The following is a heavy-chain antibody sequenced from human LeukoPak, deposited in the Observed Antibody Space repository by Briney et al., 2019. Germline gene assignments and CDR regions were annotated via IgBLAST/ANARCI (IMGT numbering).Heavy chain of an antibody. CDR1: GDSVSSNSAT. D-gene: IGHD6-19*01. Sequence: SQTLSLTCVISGDSVSSNSATWNWIRQSPSRGLEWLGRTYYRSKWYNDYVVFMKSRITINPDTSKNQFSLHLNSVTPEDTAVYYCARDPAYSSGWTRNAFDIWGQGTMVTVSS. CDR2: TYYRSKWYN. CDR3: ARDPAYSSGWTRNAFDI. V-gene: IGHV6-1*01. J-gene: IGHJ3*02.